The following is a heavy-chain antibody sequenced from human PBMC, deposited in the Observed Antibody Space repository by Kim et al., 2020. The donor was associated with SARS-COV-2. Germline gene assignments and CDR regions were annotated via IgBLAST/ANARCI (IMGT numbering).Heavy chain of an antibody. D-gene: IGHD6-13*01. Sequence: GGSLRLSCAASGFTFSSYAMHWVRQAPGKGLEWVAVISYDGSNKYYADSVKGRFTISRDNSKNTLYLQMNSLRAEDTAVYYCARGPGIAAAGQYYYYGMDVWGQGTTVTVSS. CDR1: GFTFSSYA. CDR3: ARGPGIAAAGQYYYYGMDV. J-gene: IGHJ6*02. V-gene: IGHV3-30*04. CDR2: ISYDGSNK.